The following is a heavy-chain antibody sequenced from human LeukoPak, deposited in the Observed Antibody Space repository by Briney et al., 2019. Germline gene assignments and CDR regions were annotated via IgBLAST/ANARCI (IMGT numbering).Heavy chain of an antibody. CDR1: GFTFNNYA. CDR3: AKDITTTVTSWNSDY. D-gene: IGHD4-17*01. J-gene: IGHJ4*02. V-gene: IGHV3-23*01. CDR2: ITGSGAST. Sequence: GGSLRLSCAGSGFTFNNYAMSWVRQAPGKGLEWVSAITGSGASTYYADSVKGRFTISRDNSKNTLYLQMNSLRAEDTAVYYCAKDITTTVTSWNSDYWGQGTLVTVSS.